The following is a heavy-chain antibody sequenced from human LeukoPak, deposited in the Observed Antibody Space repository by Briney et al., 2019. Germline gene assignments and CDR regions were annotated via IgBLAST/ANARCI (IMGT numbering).Heavy chain of an antibody. J-gene: IGHJ4*02. V-gene: IGHV1-69*04. CDR3: ARDKAVAGTPYFDY. Sequence: LVKVSCKASGGTFSSYAISWVRQAPGQGLEWMGRIIPILGIANYAQKFQGRVTITADKSTSTAYMELSSLRSEDTAVYYCARDKAVAGTPYFDYWGQGTLVTVSS. D-gene: IGHD6-19*01. CDR1: GGTFSSYA. CDR2: IIPILGIA.